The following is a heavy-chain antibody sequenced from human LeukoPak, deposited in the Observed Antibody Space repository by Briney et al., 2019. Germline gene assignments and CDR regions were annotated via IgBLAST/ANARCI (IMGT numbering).Heavy chain of an antibody. Sequence: PSETLSLTCTVSGGSITNYYWTWLRQPPGKGLEWIGYIYYSGSTNYNPSLESRVTISVDTSKNQFSLKLSSVTAADTAVYYCAREDPKYCGGGSCYSGNNWFDPWGQGTLVTVSS. CDR1: GGSITNYY. V-gene: IGHV4-59*12. D-gene: IGHD2-15*01. CDR3: AREDPKYCGGGSCYSGNNWFDP. CDR2: IYYSGST. J-gene: IGHJ5*02.